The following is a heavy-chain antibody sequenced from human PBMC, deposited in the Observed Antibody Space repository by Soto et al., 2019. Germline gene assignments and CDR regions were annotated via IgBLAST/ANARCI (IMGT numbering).Heavy chain of an antibody. V-gene: IGHV4-39*01. CDR3: AATYYYDSSGYYYVAGNWFDP. Sequence: SETLSLTCTVSGGSISSSSYYWGWIRQPPGKGLEWIGSIYYSGSTYYNPSLKSRVTISVDTSKNQFSLKLSSVTAADTAVYYCAATYYYDSSGYYYVAGNWFDPWGQGTLVTVSS. D-gene: IGHD3-22*01. J-gene: IGHJ5*02. CDR1: GGSISSSSYY. CDR2: IYYSGST.